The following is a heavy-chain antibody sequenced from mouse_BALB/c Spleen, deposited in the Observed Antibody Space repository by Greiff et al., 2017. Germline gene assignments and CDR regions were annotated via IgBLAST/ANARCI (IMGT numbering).Heavy chain of an antibody. D-gene: IGHD3-1*01. CDR3: ARDRSSGWFAY. V-gene: IGHV3-6*02. J-gene: IGHJ3*01. CDR2: ISYDGSN. Sequence: ESGPGLVKPSQSLSLTCSVTGYSITSGYYWNWIRQFPGNKLEWMGYISYDGSNNYNPSLKNRISITRDTSKNQFFLKLNSVTTEDTATYYCARDRSSGWFAYWGQGTLVTVSA. CDR1: GYSITSGYY.